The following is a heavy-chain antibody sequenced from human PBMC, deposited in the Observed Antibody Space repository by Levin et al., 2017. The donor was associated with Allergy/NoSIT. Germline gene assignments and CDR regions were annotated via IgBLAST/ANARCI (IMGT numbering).Heavy chain of an antibody. D-gene: IGHD3-10*01. J-gene: IGHJ6*02. V-gene: IGHV3-30-3*01. CDR1: GFTFSSYA. CDR3: AREGWDEAVVRGVIGGGEVGSGMDV. Sequence: GESLKISCAASGFTFSSYAMHWVRQAPGKGLEWVAVISYDGSNKYYADSVKGRFTISRDNSKNTLYLQMNSLRAEDTAVYYCAREGWDEAVVRGVIGGGEVGSGMDVWGQGTTVTVSS. CDR2: ISYDGSNK.